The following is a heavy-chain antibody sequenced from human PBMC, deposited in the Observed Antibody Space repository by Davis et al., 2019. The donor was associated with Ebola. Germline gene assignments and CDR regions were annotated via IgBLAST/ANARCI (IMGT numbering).Heavy chain of an antibody. D-gene: IGHD6-13*01. CDR1: GFTFSSYA. V-gene: IGHV3-30*04. CDR2: ISYDGSNK. CDR3: AKDLGQQQTEDTFDI. J-gene: IGHJ3*02. Sequence: GESLKISCAASGFTFSSYAMHWVRQAPGKGLEWVAVISYDGSNKYYADSVKGRFTISRDNSKNTLYLQMNNLRVEDTAVYYCAKDLGQQQTEDTFDIWGRGTMVTVSS.